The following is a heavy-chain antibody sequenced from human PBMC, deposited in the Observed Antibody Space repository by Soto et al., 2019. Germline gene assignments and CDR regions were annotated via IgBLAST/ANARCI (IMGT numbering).Heavy chain of an antibody. D-gene: IGHD3-10*01. J-gene: IGHJ5*02. Sequence: QVQLQESGPGLVKPSETLSLTCTVSGGSISSYYWSWIRQPPGKGLEWIGYIYYSGSTNYNPTLKRRVTISVDTSKNQFSLKLSSVTAADTAVYYCARELMVRGVPPLGWFDPWGQGTLVTVSS. CDR2: IYYSGST. CDR1: GGSISSYY. CDR3: ARELMVRGVPPLGWFDP. V-gene: IGHV4-59*01.